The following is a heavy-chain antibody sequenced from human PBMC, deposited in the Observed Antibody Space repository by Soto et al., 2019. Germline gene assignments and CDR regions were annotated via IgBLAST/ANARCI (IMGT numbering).Heavy chain of an antibody. CDR1: GYSFTDYH. D-gene: IGHD2-8*01. J-gene: IGHJ6*02. CDR2: INPKSGGT. V-gene: IGHV1-2*04. Sequence: PSVKVSCKASGYSFTDYHIHWVRQAPGQGLEWLGRINPKSGGTSTAQKFQGWVTMTRDRSISTVYMELTRLRSDDTAVYFCARGHSTDCSNGVCSFFYNHEMDVWGQGTTVT. CDR3: ARGHSTDCSNGVCSFFYNHEMDV.